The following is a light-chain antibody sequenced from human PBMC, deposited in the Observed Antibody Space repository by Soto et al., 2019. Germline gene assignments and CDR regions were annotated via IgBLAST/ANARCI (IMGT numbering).Light chain of an antibody. CDR2: DVS. CDR3: SSYTTSNTVV. V-gene: IGLV2-14*03. Sequence: SALTQPASVSGSPGQSIAISCTGTSSDVGGYNYVSWYQRHPGKTPKLIIYDVSNRPSGVSDRFSGSRSGNTASLTISGLQAEDEADYYCSSYTTSNTVVFGGGTKLTVL. CDR1: SSDVGGYNY. J-gene: IGLJ3*02.